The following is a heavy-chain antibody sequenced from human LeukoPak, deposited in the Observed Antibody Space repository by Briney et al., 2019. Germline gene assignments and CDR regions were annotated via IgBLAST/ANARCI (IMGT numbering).Heavy chain of an antibody. CDR2: ISGSGGST. D-gene: IGHD5-18*01. CDR3: ATNVDTAMGFDY. J-gene: IGHJ4*02. CDR1: GFTFSSYA. Sequence: GGSLRLSCAASGFTFSSYAMSWVRQAPGKGLEWVSAISGSGGSTYYADSVKGRSTISRDNSKNTLYLQMNSLRAEDTAVYYCATNVDTAMGFDYWGQGTLVTVSS. V-gene: IGHV3-23*01.